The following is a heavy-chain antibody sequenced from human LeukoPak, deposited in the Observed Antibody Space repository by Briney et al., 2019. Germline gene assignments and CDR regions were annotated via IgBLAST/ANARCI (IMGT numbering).Heavy chain of an antibody. CDR1: GFTFSNAW. D-gene: IGHD3-10*01. Sequence: GGSLRLSCAGSGFTFSNAWMNWVRQAPGKGLEWLGRIKSKPDGGTTDYAAPMKGRFTISRDDSQNTVYLQMNSLKTEDTAMYYCTTGGYYFPYWGQGTLVTVSS. CDR3: TTGGYYFPY. CDR2: IKSKPDGGTT. J-gene: IGHJ4*02. V-gene: IGHV3-15*01.